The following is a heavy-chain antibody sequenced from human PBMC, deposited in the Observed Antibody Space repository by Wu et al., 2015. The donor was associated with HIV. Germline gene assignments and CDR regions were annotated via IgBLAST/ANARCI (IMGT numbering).Heavy chain of an antibody. Sequence: QVQLVQSGGEVRKPGASVKVSCVTSGYTFTNHGFSWVRQVPGQGLEWIGWISVNTGNTRYADEVLGRLILTIDRSTRTAYMELRNLRPDDTAVYFCARDPKVYYYDSSGYWAPGGGDAFDIWGQGTMVTVSS. J-gene: IGHJ3*02. CDR1: GYTFTNHG. CDR2: ISVNTGNT. CDR3: ARDPKVYYYDSSGYWAPGGGDAFDI. V-gene: IGHV1-18*04. D-gene: IGHD3-22*01.